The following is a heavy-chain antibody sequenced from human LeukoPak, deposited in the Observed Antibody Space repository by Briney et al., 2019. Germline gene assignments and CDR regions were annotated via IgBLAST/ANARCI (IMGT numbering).Heavy chain of an antibody. V-gene: IGHV4-39*07. Sequence: PSETLSLTCTVSGGSISSSNDYWGWIRQPPGKGLEWIGEINDSGSTNYNPSLKSRVTISVHTSNNQFSLNLSSVTTADTAIYYCARSWYCGTTSCYVRAYYFDYWGQGTLVTVSS. CDR3: ARSWYCGTTSCYVRAYYFDY. J-gene: IGHJ4*02. CDR2: INDSGST. D-gene: IGHD2-2*01. CDR1: GGSISSSNDY.